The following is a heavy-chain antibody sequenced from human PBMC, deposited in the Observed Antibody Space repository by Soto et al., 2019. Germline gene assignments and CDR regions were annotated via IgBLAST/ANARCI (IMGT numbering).Heavy chain of an antibody. CDR3: APATLTFDY. CDR2: INPNSGGT. V-gene: IGHV1-2*02. Sequence: ASVKVSCKASGYTFTAYNMPWVRQAPGQGLEWMGWINPNSGGTNYAQKFQGRVTMTRDTSISTAYMELSRLTSEDTAVYYCAPATLTFDYWGQGALVTVSS. CDR1: GYTFTAYN. D-gene: IGHD2-2*01. J-gene: IGHJ4*02.